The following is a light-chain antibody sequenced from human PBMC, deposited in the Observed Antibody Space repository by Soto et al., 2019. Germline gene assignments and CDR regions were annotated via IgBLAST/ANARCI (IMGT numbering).Light chain of an antibody. J-gene: IGKJ1*01. Sequence: IPLTQSPSLLSASVGDRVTITCRASRDIDSYLAWYQLKPGKGPKLLIYDASTLQSGAPSRFSGSGSGTEFTLTVSSLQPEDFATYYCQQLNIYPQTFGQGTKVEIK. V-gene: IGKV1-9*01. CDR1: RDIDSY. CDR3: QQLNIYPQT. CDR2: DAS.